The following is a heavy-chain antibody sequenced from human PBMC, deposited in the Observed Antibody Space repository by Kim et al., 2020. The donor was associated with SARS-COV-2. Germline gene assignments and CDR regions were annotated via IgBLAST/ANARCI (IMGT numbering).Heavy chain of an antibody. J-gene: IGHJ6*02. CDR1: GFTFSSYA. Sequence: GGSLRLSCAASGFTFSSYAMHWVRQAPGKGLEWVAVISYDGSNKYYADSVKGRFPISRDNSKNTLYLQMNSLRAEDTAVYYCARDLIREYYYGSGSYFYGMDVWGQGTTVTVSS. D-gene: IGHD3-10*01. V-gene: IGHV3-30*04. CDR2: ISYDGSNK. CDR3: ARDLIREYYYGSGSYFYGMDV.